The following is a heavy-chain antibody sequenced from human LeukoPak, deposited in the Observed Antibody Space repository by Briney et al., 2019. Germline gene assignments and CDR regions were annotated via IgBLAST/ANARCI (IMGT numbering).Heavy chain of an antibody. Sequence: GGSLRLSCAASGFTFSSYAMHWVRQAPGKGLEWVAVISYDGSNKYYSDSVKGRFTISRDNSKNTLYLQMNSLRAEDTAVYYCARGAYYYEDWGQGTLVTVSS. D-gene: IGHD3-22*01. CDR3: ARGAYYYED. V-gene: IGHV3-30*04. CDR1: GFTFSSYA. J-gene: IGHJ4*02. CDR2: ISYDGSNK.